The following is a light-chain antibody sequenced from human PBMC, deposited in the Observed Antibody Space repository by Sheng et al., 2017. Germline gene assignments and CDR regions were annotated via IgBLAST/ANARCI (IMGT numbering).Light chain of an antibody. CDR2: EVS. CDR1: SSDVGSYNL. CDR3: AAWDDRLNDYV. J-gene: IGLJ1*01. Sequence: QSALTQPASVSGSPGQSITISCTGTSSDVGSYNLVSWYQRHPGKAPKLMIYEVSKRPSGVPDRFSASKSGTSASLAVSGLQSEDEADYYCAAWDDRLNDYVFGAGTKVTVL. V-gene: IGLV2-14*02.